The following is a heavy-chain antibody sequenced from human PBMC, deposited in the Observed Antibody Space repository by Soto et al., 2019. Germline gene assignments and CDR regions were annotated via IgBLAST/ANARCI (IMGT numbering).Heavy chain of an antibody. Sequence: GGSLRLSCAASGFSFSSYSMNWVRQAPGKGLEWVSSISSSSSYIYYADSVKGRFTISRDNAKNSLYLQMNSLRAEDTAVYYCASDISIAVAGGVDYYYGMDVWGQGTTVTVSS. CDR2: ISSSSSYI. V-gene: IGHV3-21*01. CDR1: GFSFSSYS. J-gene: IGHJ6*01. D-gene: IGHD6-19*01. CDR3: ASDISIAVAGGVDYYYGMDV.